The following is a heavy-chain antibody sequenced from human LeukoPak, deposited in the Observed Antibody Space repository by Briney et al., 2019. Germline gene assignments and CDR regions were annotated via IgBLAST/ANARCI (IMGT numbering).Heavy chain of an antibody. V-gene: IGHV4-30-4*01. Sequence: PSQTLSLTCTVSGGSISSGDYYWSWIRQPPGKGLEWIGYIYYSGSTYYNPSLKSRVTISIQTSKNQFSLKLTSVTAADTAVYYCAGDYGDLLTGIRFDTWGQGTLVTVSS. J-gene: IGHJ5*02. CDR2: IYYSGST. D-gene: IGHD4-17*01. CDR1: GGSISSGDYY. CDR3: AGDYGDLLTGIRFDT.